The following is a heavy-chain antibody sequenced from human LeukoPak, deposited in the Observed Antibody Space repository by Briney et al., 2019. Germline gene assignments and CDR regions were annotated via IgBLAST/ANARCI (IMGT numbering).Heavy chain of an antibody. V-gene: IGHV4-39*07. J-gene: IGHJ6*03. CDR2: IYYSGST. Sequence: ASETLSLTCTVSGGSISSSSYYWGWIRQPPGKGLEWIGSIYYSGSTYYNPSLKSRVTMSVDTSKNQFSLKLSSVTAADTAVYYCARVFERVTPGVVYYYMDVWGKGTTVTVSS. CDR1: GGSISSSSYY. CDR3: ARVFERVTPGVVYYYMDV. D-gene: IGHD4-11*01.